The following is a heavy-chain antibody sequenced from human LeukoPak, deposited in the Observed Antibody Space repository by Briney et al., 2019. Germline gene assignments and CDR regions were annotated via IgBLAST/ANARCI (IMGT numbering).Heavy chain of an antibody. CDR3: AGARFLERYSRICAFDI. CDR2: IYYTGTT. CDR1: GGSISSSSYH. Sequence: KPSETLSLTCTVSGGSISSSSYHWGWIRQPPGKGLEWIGSIYYTGTTYYNPSLKSRVTISVDTSKNQFSLKLSSVTAADTAVYYCAGARFLERYSRICAFDIWGQGTMVTVSS. D-gene: IGHD3-3*01. J-gene: IGHJ3*02. V-gene: IGHV4-39*07.